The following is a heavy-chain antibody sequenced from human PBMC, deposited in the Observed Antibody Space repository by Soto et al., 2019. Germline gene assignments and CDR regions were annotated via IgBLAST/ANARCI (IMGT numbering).Heavy chain of an antibody. V-gene: IGHV6-1*01. CDR3: ARDREYSSSYYYYYGMDV. CDR2: TYYRSKWYN. D-gene: IGHD6-6*01. Sequence: SETLSLTCAISGDSVSSNSAAWNWIRQSPSRGLEWLGRTYYRSKWYNDYAVSVKSRITINPDTSKNQFSLQLNSVTPEDTAVYYCARDREYSSSYYYYYGMDVWGQGTTVTVSS. CDR1: GDSVSSNSAA. J-gene: IGHJ6*02.